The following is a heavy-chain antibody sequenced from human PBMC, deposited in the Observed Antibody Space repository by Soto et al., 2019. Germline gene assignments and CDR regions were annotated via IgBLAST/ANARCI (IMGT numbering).Heavy chain of an antibody. D-gene: IGHD6-13*01. CDR3: ASRRGSTYYYDY. J-gene: IGHJ4*02. CDR1: GFTFSSHG. V-gene: IGHV3-23*01. CDR2: ISESGGNT. Sequence: GGSLRLSCAGSGFTFSSHGMTWVRQAPGKGLQWVSAISESGGNTYYAESVKGRFTISRDNSKNTLYLQMNGLRADDTAVYSCASRRGSTYYYDYWGRGTLLTVSS.